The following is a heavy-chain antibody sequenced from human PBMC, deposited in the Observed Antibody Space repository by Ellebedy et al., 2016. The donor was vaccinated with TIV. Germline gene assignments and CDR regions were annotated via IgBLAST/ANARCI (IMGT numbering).Heavy chain of an antibody. J-gene: IGHJ5*02. CDR3: ARDRPIYGSGSYSYLNWFDP. CDR2: INPSGGST. D-gene: IGHD3-10*01. Sequence: AASVKVSCKASGYTFTSYYMHWVRQAPGQGLEWMGIINPSGGSTSYAQKFQGRVTMTRDTSTSTVYMELSSLRSEDTAVYYCARDRPIYGSGSYSYLNWFDPWGQGTLVTVSS. CDR1: GYTFTSYY. V-gene: IGHV1-46*01.